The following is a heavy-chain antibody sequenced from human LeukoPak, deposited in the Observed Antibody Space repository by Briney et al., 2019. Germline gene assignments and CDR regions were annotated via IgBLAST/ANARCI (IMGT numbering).Heavy chain of an antibody. V-gene: IGHV1-24*01. CDR3: ATDPYDSSGYYGRRFDY. CDR2: FYPEDGET. J-gene: IGHJ4*02. CDR1: GYTLTELS. D-gene: IGHD3-22*01. Sequence: ASVTVSCKVSGYTLTELSMHWVRQAPGKGLEWMGGFYPEDGETIYAQKFQGRVTMTEDTSTDTAYMELSSLRSEDTAVYYCATDPYDSSGYYGRRFDYWGQGTLVTVSS.